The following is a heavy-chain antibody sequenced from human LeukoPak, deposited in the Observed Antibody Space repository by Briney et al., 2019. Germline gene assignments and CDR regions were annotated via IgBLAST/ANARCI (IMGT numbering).Heavy chain of an antibody. CDR1: GGTFSSYA. CDR3: ARDADAYCGGDCYSYFDY. V-gene: IGHV1-69*05. CDR2: IIPIFGTA. Sequence: ASVKVSCKASGGTFSSYAISWVRQAPGQGLEWMGGIIPIFGTANYAQKFQGRGTITTDESTSTAYMELSSLRSEDTAVYYCARDADAYCGGDCYSYFDYWGQGTLVTVSS. J-gene: IGHJ4*02. D-gene: IGHD2-21*02.